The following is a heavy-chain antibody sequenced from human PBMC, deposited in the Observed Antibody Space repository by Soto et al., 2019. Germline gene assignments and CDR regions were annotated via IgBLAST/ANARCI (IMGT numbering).Heavy chain of an antibody. CDR1: GYSFTSYW. CDR3: ARRTGSSSTGRYYYGMDV. J-gene: IGHJ6*02. CDR2: IYPGDSDT. D-gene: IGHD2-2*01. V-gene: IGHV5-51*01. Sequence: LKISCKGSGYSFTSYWIGWVRQMPGKGLEWMGIIYPGDSDTRYSPSFQGQVTISADKSISTAYLQWSSLKASDTAMYYCARRTGSSSTGRYYYGMDVWGQGTTVTVSS.